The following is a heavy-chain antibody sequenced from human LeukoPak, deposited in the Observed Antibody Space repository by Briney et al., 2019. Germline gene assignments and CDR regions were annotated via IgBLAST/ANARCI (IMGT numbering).Heavy chain of an antibody. V-gene: IGHV3-48*01. D-gene: IGHD3-3*01. J-gene: IGHJ4*02. CDR2: ISRSSSTI. CDR1: GFTFISYS. CDR3: ARVYDFWSGYSFDY. Sequence: GGSLRRSCAASGFTFISYSMNWGRQAPGKGLEWVSYISRSSSTIYYADSVKCRFTISRDNAKTSLYLQMNSLRAEDTAVYYCARVYDFWSGYSFDYWGQGPLVTVPS.